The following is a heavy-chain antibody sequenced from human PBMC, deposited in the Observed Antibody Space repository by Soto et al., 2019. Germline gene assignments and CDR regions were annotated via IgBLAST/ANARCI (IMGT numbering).Heavy chain of an antibody. V-gene: IGHV4-38-2*02. CDR3: ARDPDSSGIRGI. J-gene: IGHJ3*02. CDR1: GYSISSGYY. D-gene: IGHD3-22*01. CDR2: IYHSGST. Sequence: LSLTCAVSGYSISSGYYWGWIRQPPGKGLEWIGSIYHSGSTYYNPSLKSRVTISVDTSKNQFSLKLSSVTAADTAVYYCARDPDSSGIRGIWGQGTMVTVSS.